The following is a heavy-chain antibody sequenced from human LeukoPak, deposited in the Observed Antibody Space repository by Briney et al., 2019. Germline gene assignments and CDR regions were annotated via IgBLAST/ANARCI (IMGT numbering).Heavy chain of an antibody. CDR2: IKEDGSEK. CDR1: GFTFSNYW. J-gene: IGHJ4*02. CDR3: AREEGDY. V-gene: IGHV3-7*01. Sequence: GGSLRLSCAASGFTFSNYWMTWVRQAPGKGLEYVVNIKEDGSEKYYVDSVKGRFTISRDNTKNSLYLQMNSLRDEDTAVYYCAREEGDYWGQGTLVTVSS.